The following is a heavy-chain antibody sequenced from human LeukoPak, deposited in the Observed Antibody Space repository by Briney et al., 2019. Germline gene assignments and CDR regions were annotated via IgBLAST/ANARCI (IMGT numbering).Heavy chain of an antibody. CDR1: GGSISSSSYY. CDR3: ARHAAAGELSFDY. V-gene: IGHV4-39*01. Sequence: SETLSLTCTVSGGSISSSSYYWGWIRQPPGKGLEWIGSIYYSGSTYYNPSLKSRFTISVDTSKTQFSLKLSSVTAADTAVYYCARHAAAGELSFDYWGQGTLVTVSS. D-gene: IGHD6-13*01. CDR2: IYYSGST. J-gene: IGHJ4*02.